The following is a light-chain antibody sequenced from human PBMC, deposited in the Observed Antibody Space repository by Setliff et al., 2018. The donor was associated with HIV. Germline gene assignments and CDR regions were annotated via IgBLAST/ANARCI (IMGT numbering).Light chain of an antibody. J-gene: IGLJ1*01. CDR2: GYN. Sequence: QSVLTQPPSVSGALGQRVTISCTGNVSNIGAGFDVHWYQHLPGTAPRLLIFGYNNRPSGVPDRFSGSRSGTSASLAIAGLQAEDEADYYCQSSDNSPTNYVFGTGTKVTVL. CDR3: QSSDNSPTNYV. V-gene: IGLV1-40*01. CDR1: VSNIGAGFD.